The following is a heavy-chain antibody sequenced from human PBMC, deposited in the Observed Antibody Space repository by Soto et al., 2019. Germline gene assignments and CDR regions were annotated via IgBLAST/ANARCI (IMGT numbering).Heavy chain of an antibody. Sequence: SETLSLTCTVSGGSISSGDYYWSWIRQPPGKGLEWIGYIYYSGSTYYNPSLKSRVTISVDTSKIQFSLKLSSVTAADTAVYYCARDVNRLGELSLSYFDYWGQGTLVTVSS. V-gene: IGHV4-30-4*01. CDR1: GGSISSGDYY. J-gene: IGHJ4*02. D-gene: IGHD3-16*02. CDR3: ARDVNRLGELSLSYFDY. CDR2: IYYSGST.